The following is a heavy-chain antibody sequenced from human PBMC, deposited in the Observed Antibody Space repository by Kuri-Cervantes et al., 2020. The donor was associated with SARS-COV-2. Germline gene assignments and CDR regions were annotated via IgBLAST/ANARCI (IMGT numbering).Heavy chain of an antibody. V-gene: IGHV4-59*08. D-gene: IGHD2-2*02. CDR2: FYYSGST. CDR3: ARVGGYCSSTSCYNHAFDI. J-gene: IGHJ3*02. Sequence: SETLSLTCTVSGGSISSHYWSWIRQPPGKGLEWIGYFYYSGSTNYNPSLKSRVTISVDTSKNQFSLKLSSVTAADTAVYYCARVGGYCSSTSCYNHAFDIWGQGTMVTVSS. CDR1: GGSISSHY.